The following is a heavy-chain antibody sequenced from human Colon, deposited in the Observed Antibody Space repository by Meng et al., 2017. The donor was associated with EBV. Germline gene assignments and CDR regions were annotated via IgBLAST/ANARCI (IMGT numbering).Heavy chain of an antibody. V-gene: IGHV4-31*03. CDR1: GGSVSSGGYY. CDR2: IYYSGST. D-gene: IGHD6-19*01. CDR3: ARVSSGWDYFDY. J-gene: IGHJ4*02. Sequence: QVQLQASGPGLLKPSQTLSLTCTVAGGSVSSGGYYWTWIRQHPGKGLEWFGHIYYSGSTFYNPSLKRRVIISIDTSKNQFSLNLRSVTAADTAVYYCARVSSGWDYFDYWGQGTLVTVSS.